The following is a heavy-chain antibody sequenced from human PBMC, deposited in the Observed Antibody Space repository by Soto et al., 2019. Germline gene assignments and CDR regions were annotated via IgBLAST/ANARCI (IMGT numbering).Heavy chain of an antibody. CDR1: GYTFTSYA. V-gene: IGHV1-3*01. CDR3: ARRVGGPSPFDY. D-gene: IGHD2-2*01. CDR2: INAGNGNT. J-gene: IGHJ4*02. Sequence: VNVSFKASGYTFTSYAMHWVRQAPGQRLEWMGWINAGNGNTKYSQKFQGRVTITRDTSASTAYMELSSLRSEDTAVYYCARRVGGPSPFDYWGQGTLVTVSS.